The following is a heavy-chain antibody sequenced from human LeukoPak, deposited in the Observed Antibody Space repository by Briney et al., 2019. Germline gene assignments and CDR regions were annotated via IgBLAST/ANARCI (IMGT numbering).Heavy chain of an antibody. CDR3: ARDQGGRFDP. D-gene: IGHD3-16*01. Sequence: GGSLRLSCAASGFTVSSNYMSWVRQAPGKGLVWVSRINTDGSSTSYADSVKGRYTISRDNAKNTLYLQMNSLRAEDTAVYYCARDQGGRFDPWGQGTLVTVSS. CDR1: GFTVSSNY. V-gene: IGHV3-74*01. J-gene: IGHJ5*02. CDR2: INTDGSST.